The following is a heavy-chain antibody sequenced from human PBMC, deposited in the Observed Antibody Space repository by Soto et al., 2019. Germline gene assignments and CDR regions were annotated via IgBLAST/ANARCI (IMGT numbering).Heavy chain of an antibody. CDR3: VRGQWLLKVYFDF. D-gene: IGHD5-12*01. CDR1: GFSLSTSGVG. J-gene: IGHJ4*02. CDR2: IYWDGDR. Sequence: QSTLRESGPPLVQPTQTLTLRCTFSGFSLSTSGVGVAWIRQPPGKALEWLALIYWDGDRRYKPSLKSRLTITKGTSRNQVVLTMTNMDPVDTATYYCVRGQWLLKVYFDFWGQGTVVTVPS. V-gene: IGHV2-5*02.